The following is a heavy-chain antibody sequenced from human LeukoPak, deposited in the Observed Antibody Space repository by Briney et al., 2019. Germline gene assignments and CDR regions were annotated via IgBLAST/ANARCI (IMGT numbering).Heavy chain of an antibody. CDR1: GASISSGLYY. J-gene: IGHJ4*02. CDR2: IYYSGST. CDR3: ARDPFGEFLIDN. V-gene: IGHV4-61*01. Sequence: SETLSLTCTVSGASISSGLYYWNWIRQPPGKGLEWIGYIYYSGSTNYNPSPKSRVTISVDTSKNQFSLKLSSVTAADTAVYYCARDPFGEFLIDNWGQGTLVTVSA. D-gene: IGHD3-10*01.